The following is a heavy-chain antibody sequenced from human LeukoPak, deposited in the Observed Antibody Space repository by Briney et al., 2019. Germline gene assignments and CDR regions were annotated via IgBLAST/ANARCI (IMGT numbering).Heavy chain of an antibody. CDR2: ISYDGSNK. Sequence: PGGSLRLSCAASGFTFSSYGMHWVRQAPGKGLEWVAVISYDGSNKYYADSVKDRFTISRDNSKNTLYLQMNSLRAEDTAVYYCAKDLGPRGGSGSYYVVGYYYYGMDVWGQGTTVTVSS. J-gene: IGHJ6*02. D-gene: IGHD3-10*01. CDR1: GFTFSSYG. CDR3: AKDLGPRGGSGSYYVVGYYYYGMDV. V-gene: IGHV3-30*18.